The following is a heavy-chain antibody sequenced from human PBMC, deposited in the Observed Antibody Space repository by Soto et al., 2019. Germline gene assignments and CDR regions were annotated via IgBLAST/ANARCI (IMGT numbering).Heavy chain of an antibody. Sequence: SLRLSCAASGFTFSSYAMSWVRQAPGKGLEWVSAISGSGGSTYYADSVKGRFTISRDNSKNTLYLQMNSLRAEDTAVYYCAKPYYYDSSGYLYYYGMDVWGQGTTVTVSS. CDR1: GFTFSSYA. CDR2: ISGSGGST. J-gene: IGHJ6*02. D-gene: IGHD3-22*01. CDR3: AKPYYYDSSGYLYYYGMDV. V-gene: IGHV3-23*01.